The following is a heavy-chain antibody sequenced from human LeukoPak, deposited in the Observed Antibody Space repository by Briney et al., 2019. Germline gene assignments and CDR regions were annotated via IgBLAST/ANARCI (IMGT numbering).Heavy chain of an antibody. Sequence: SETLSLTCTVSGGSISSYYWSWIRQPPGKGLEWIGYIYYSGSTNYNPPLKSRVTISVDTSKNQFSLKLSSVTAADTAVYYCARVQGIAAAGLDYWGQGTLVTVSS. CDR3: ARVQGIAAAGLDY. D-gene: IGHD6-13*01. J-gene: IGHJ4*02. V-gene: IGHV4-59*01. CDR1: GGSISSYY. CDR2: IYYSGST.